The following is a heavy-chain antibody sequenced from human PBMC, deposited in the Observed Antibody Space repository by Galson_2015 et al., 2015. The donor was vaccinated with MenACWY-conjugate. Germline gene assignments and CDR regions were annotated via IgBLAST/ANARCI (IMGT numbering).Heavy chain of an antibody. CDR2: IYYSGST. Sequence: LSLTCTVSGGSISSGGYYWSWIRQPPGKGLEWIGYIYYSGSTNYNPSLKSRVTISVDTSKNQFSLKLSSVTAADTAVYYCARDRTTGTYDAFDIWGQGTMVTVSS. CDR1: GGSISSGGYY. J-gene: IGHJ3*02. V-gene: IGHV4-61*08. D-gene: IGHD1-1*01. CDR3: ARDRTTGTYDAFDI.